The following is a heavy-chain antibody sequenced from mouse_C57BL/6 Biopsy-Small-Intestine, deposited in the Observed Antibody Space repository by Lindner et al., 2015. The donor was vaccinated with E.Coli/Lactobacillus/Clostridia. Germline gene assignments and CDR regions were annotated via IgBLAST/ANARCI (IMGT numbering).Heavy chain of an antibody. CDR1: GYTFTSFL. J-gene: IGHJ2*01. CDR3: AREGIYYGNRYFDY. D-gene: IGHD2-1*01. Sequence: VQLQESGAELARPGASVKMSCKASGYTFTSFLMHWVKQRPGQGLEWIGYINPSSAYTKYNQKFRDKATLTADKSSSTAYIQLSSLTSGDSAVYYCAREGIYYGNRYFDYWGQGTTLPVSS. CDR2: INPSSAYT. V-gene: IGHV1-4*01.